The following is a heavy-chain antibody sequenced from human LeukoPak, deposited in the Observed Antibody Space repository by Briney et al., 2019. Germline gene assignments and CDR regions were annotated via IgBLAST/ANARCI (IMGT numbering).Heavy chain of an antibody. CDR3: AKDMRGYISSSTNY. Sequence: GGSLRLSCAAFGFTFDDYSMHWVRQAPGKGLEWVSGISWNSGSIGYADSVKGRFTISIDNAKNSLYLQMNSLRAEDTALYYCAKDMRGYISSSTNYRGQGTLVTVSS. CDR2: ISWNSGSI. J-gene: IGHJ4*02. D-gene: IGHD6-6*01. V-gene: IGHV3-9*01. CDR1: GFTFDDYS.